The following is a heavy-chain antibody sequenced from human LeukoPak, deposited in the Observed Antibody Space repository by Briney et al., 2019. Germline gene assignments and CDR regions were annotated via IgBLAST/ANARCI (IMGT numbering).Heavy chain of an antibody. V-gene: IGHV3-7*04. CDR2: VNPDGNEK. D-gene: IGHD2-2*01. CDR3: ARGQYQLL. J-gene: IGHJ4*02. Sequence: GGSLRLSCAASGFIFSSYWMSWVRQAPGKGLEWVAKVNPDGNEKYYVDSVRGRFTISKDNPKNSVYLQMDSLEAEDTAVYYCARGQYQLLWGKGALITVSS. CDR1: GFIFSSYW.